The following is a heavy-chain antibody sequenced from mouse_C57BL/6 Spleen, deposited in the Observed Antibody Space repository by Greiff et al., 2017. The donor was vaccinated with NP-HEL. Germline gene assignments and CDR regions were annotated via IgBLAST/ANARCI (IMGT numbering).Heavy chain of an antibody. CDR3: VRDPPYYYGSSSYAMDY. D-gene: IGHD1-1*01. V-gene: IGHV10-3*01. CDR1: GFTFNTYA. J-gene: IGHJ4*01. Sequence: EVQVVESGGGLVQPKGSLKLSCAASGFTFNTYAMHWVRQAPGKGLEWVARIRSKSSNYATYYADSVKDRFTISRDDSQSMLYLQMNNLKTEDTAMYYCVRDPPYYYGSSSYAMDYWDQGTSVTVSS. CDR2: IRSKSSNYAT.